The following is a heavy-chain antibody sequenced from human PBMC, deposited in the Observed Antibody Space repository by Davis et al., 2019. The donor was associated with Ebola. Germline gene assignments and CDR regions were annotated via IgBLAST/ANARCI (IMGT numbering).Heavy chain of an antibody. CDR1: GGSISSYY. D-gene: IGHD5-18*01. CDR2: IYYSGST. CDR3: ARVDTAMAFDY. J-gene: IGHJ4*02. Sequence: SETLSLTCTVSGGSISSYYWSWIRQPPGKGLEWIGYIYYSGSTNYNPSLKSRVTISVDTSKNHSSLKLSSVTAADTAVYYCARVDTAMAFDYWGQGTLVTVSS. V-gene: IGHV4-59*01.